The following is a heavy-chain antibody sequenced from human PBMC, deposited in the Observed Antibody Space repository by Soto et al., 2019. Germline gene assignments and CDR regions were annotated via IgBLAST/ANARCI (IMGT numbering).Heavy chain of an antibody. CDR2: ISWNSGSI. J-gene: IGHJ4*02. CDR1: GFTFDDYA. D-gene: IGHD3-9*01. Sequence: GGSLRLSCAASGFTFDDYAMHWVRQAPGNGLEWVSGISWNSGSIGYADSVKGRFTISRDNAKNSLYLQMNSLRAEDTALYYCANDNYDILTGPYYFDYWGQGTLVTVSS. V-gene: IGHV3-9*01. CDR3: ANDNYDILTGPYYFDY.